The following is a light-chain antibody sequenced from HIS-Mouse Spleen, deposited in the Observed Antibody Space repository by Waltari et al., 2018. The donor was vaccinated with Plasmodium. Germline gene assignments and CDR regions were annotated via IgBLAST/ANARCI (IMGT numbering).Light chain of an antibody. CDR2: GKN. J-gene: IGLJ3*02. CDR1: SLRSYY. V-gene: IGLV3-19*01. CDR3: NSRDSSGNHQV. Sequence: SSELTQDPAVSVALGQTVRITCQGDSLRSYYASWYQQKPGQAPVLVIYGKNNRPSVIPGRFSGSSSGNTASLTITGAQAEDEADYYCNSRDSSGNHQVFGGGTKLTVL.